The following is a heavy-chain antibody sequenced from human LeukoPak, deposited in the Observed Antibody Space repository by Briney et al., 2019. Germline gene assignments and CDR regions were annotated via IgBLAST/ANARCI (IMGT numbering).Heavy chain of an antibody. D-gene: IGHD6-19*01. CDR3: ARGRAVAVGDAFDI. J-gene: IGHJ3*02. Sequence: SETLSLTCTVSGGSVSSGSYYWSWIRQPPGKGLEWIGYIYYSGSTNYNPSLKSRVTISVDTSKNQFSLKLSSVTAADTAVYYCARGRAVAVGDAFDIWGQGTMVTVSS. CDR1: GGSVSSGSYY. V-gene: IGHV4-61*01. CDR2: IYYSGST.